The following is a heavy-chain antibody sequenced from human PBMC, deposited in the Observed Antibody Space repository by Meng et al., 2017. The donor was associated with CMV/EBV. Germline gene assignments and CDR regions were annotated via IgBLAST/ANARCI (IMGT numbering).Heavy chain of an antibody. CDR3: AREPKDYYYDSSGYSNWFAP. CDR2: IIPIFGTA. V-gene: IGHV1-69*06. CDR1: FSSYA. Sequence: FSSYAISWVRQAPGQGLEWMGGIIPIFGTANYAQKFQGRVTITADKSTSTAYIDLPLLRSEYPSFYYCAREPKDYYYDSSGYSNWFAPWG. D-gene: IGHD3-22*01. J-gene: IGHJ5*02.